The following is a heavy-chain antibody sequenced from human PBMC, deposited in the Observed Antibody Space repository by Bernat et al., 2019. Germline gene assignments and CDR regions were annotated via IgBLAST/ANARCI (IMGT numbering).Heavy chain of an antibody. Sequence: EVQLVESGGGLVKPGGSLRLSCAASGFTFSSYSMNWVRQAPGKGLEWVSSISSSSSYIYYADSVKGRFTIYRDNAKNSLYLQMNSLRAEDTAVYYVARSYCSGGSCYSRLFDYWGQGTLVTVSS. CDR2: ISSSSSYI. CDR3: ARSYCSGGSCYSRLFDY. D-gene: IGHD2-15*01. J-gene: IGHJ4*02. V-gene: IGHV3-21*01. CDR1: GFTFSSYS.